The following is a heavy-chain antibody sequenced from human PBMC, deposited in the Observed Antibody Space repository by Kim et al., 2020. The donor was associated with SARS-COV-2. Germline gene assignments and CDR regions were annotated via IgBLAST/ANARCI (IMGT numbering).Heavy chain of an antibody. CDR1: GGTFSSYA. CDR3: ASATVRGVPPYDAFDI. D-gene: IGHD3-10*01. Sequence: SVKVSCKASGGTFSSYAISWVRQAPGQGLEWMGGIIPIFGTANYAQKFQGRVTITADKSTSTAYMELSSLRSEDTAVYYCASATVRGVPPYDAFDIWGQGTMVTVSS. CDR2: IIPIFGTA. V-gene: IGHV1-69*06. J-gene: IGHJ3*02.